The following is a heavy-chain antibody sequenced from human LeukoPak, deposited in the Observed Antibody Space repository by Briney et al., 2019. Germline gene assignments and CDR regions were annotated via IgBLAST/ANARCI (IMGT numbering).Heavy chain of an antibody. D-gene: IGHD3-9*01. CDR3: ARGFVLRYFVG. CDR2: IYYSGST. CDR1: GGSISSGGYY. V-gene: IGHV4-31*03. Sequence: SETLSLTCTVSGGSISSGGYYWSWIRQHPGKGLGWIGYIYYSGSTYYNPSLKSRVTISVDTSKNQFSLKLSSVTAADTAVYYCARGFVLRYFVGWGQGTLVTVSS. J-gene: IGHJ4*02.